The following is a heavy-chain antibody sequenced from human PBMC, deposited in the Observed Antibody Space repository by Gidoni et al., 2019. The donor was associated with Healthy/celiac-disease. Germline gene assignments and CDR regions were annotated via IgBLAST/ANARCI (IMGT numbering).Heavy chain of an antibody. CDR1: GGSISSSSYY. CDR2: IYYSGST. Sequence: QLQLQESGPGLVKPSETLYITGTVAGGSISSSSYYWGWIRQPPGKGLEWIGMIYYSGSTYYTPSLKSRFTISVDTSKNPFSLKLSSVTAADTAVYYCARRGYCSGGSCDLDYWGQGTLVTVSS. CDR3: ARRGYCSGGSCDLDY. D-gene: IGHD2-15*01. J-gene: IGHJ4*02. V-gene: IGHV4-39*01.